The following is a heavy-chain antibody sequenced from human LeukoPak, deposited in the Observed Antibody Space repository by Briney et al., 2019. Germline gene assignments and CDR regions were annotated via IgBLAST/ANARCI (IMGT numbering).Heavy chain of an antibody. V-gene: IGHV1-69*13. CDR3: ARDPGRGIAAAQ. CDR1: GGTFSSYA. Sequence: GASVKVSCKASGGTFSSYAISWVRQAPGQGLERMGGIIPIFGTANYAQKFQGRVTITADESTSTAYMELSSLRSEDTAVYYCARDPGRGIAAAQWGQGTLVTVSS. CDR2: IIPIFGTA. D-gene: IGHD6-13*01. J-gene: IGHJ4*02.